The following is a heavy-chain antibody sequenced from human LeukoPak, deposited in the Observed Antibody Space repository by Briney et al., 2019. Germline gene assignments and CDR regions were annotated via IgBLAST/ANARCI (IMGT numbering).Heavy chain of an antibody. V-gene: IGHV1-69*13. D-gene: IGHD3-22*01. Sequence: GASVKVSCKASGGTFSSYAISWVRQAPGQGLEWMGGIIPIFGTANYAQKFQGRATITADESTSTAYMELSSLRSEDTAVYYCARARPNYYDSSGYYYLDYWGQGTLVTVSS. J-gene: IGHJ4*02. CDR2: IIPIFGTA. CDR1: GGTFSSYA. CDR3: ARARPNYYDSSGYYYLDY.